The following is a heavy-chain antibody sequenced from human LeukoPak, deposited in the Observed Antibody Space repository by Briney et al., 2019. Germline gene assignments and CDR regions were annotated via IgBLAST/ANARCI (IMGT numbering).Heavy chain of an antibody. CDR1: GGTFSSYA. J-gene: IGHJ5*02. V-gene: IGHV1-69*04. Sequence: SVKVSCKASGGTFSSYAISWVRQAPGQGLEWMGRIIPILGIANYAQTFQGRVTITADKSTSTAYMELSSLRAEDTALYHCARNYYCSSTSCYSGWFDPWGQGTLVTVSS. CDR2: IIPILGIA. D-gene: IGHD2-2*01. CDR3: ARNYYCSSTSCYSGWFDP.